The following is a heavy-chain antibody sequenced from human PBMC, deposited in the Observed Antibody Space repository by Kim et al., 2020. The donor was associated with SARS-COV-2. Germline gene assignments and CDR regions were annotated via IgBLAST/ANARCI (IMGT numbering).Heavy chain of an antibody. D-gene: IGHD2-21*02. V-gene: IGHV4-31*03. J-gene: IGHJ4*02. CDR1: GGSISSGGYY. CDR3: ASTRVTAGIDKYPLFDY. CDR2: IYYSGST. Sequence: SETLSLTCTVSGGSISSGGYYWSWIRQHPGKGLEWIGYIYYSGSTYYNPSLKSRVTISVDTSKNQFSLKLSSVTAADTAVYYCASTRVTAGIDKYPLFDYWGQGTLVTVSS.